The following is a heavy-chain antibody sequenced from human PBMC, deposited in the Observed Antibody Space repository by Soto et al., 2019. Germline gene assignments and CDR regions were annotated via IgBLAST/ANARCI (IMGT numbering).Heavy chain of an antibody. CDR1: GFTFSNNA. D-gene: IGHD2-2*01. V-gene: IGHV3-23*01. CDR2: ISGSGDNA. Sequence: EVQLLESGGGLVQPGGSLRLSCAASGFTFSNNAMSWVRQAPGKGPEWVSSISGSGDNAYYVGSVKGRFTISRDNSKNTLYLQMTSLRAEDTAVFYCAKHASGVNDGFDMWGRGTVVTVSS. J-gene: IGHJ3*02. CDR3: AKHASGVNDGFDM.